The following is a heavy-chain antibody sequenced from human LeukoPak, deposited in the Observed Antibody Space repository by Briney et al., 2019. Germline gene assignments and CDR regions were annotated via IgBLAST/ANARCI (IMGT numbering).Heavy chain of an antibody. CDR1: GFTFSSYS. J-gene: IGHJ4*02. V-gene: IGHV3-21*01. CDR2: ISSSSSYI. D-gene: IGHD3-22*01. Sequence: GGSLRLSCAASGFTFSSYSMNWVRQAPGKGLEWVSSISSSSSYIYYADSVKGRFTISRDNAKNSLYLQMNSLRAEDTAVYYCARDSGDSMIVVVTPFDYWGQGTLVTVSS. CDR3: ARDSGDSMIVVVTPFDY.